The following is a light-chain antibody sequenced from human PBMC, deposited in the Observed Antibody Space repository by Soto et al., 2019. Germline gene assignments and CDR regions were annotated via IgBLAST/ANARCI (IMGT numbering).Light chain of an antibody. J-gene: IGKJ5*01. CDR2: DAS. CDR1: KNINNY. CDR3: QQYENLLT. Sequence: IQMTQSPSSLSASVGDRVTITCQASKNINNYLNWYQQKPGRAPKLLIYDASNLEAGVPSRFRGSGSGTDFTFTISRLQPEDIATYYCQQYENLLTFGQGTRLEIK. V-gene: IGKV1-33*01.